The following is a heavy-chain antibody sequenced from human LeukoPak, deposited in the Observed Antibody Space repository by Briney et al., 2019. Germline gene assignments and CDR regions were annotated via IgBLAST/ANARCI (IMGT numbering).Heavy chain of an antibody. CDR2: INWNGRTT. V-gene: IGHV3-20*04. CDR1: GFPFDDYA. J-gene: IGHJ4*02. D-gene: IGHD2-2*01. Sequence: GGSLRLSCAASGFPFDDYAMSWVRQTPAKGLEWVSGINWNGRTTGHADSVKGRFTISRAKNSLYLQMNSLRAEDTAVYYCAMSPALDIVVVPAAMRQYCSGGSCYPPGALYWGQGTLVTVSS. CDR3: AMSPALDIVVVPAAMRQYCSGGSCYPPGALY.